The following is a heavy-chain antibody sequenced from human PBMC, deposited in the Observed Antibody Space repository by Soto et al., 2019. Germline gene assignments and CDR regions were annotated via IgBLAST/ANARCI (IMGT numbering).Heavy chain of an antibody. CDR2: ISGIRHIT. V-gene: IGHV3-23*01. Sequence: GGSLRLSCAASGFTFRLYDMSWLRQAPGKGLEWVSSISGIRHITYYADSVKGRFTISRDNAKNTLYLQMNSLRAEDTAVYYCAKRIMSTIGHFDSWGQGTLVTVYS. D-gene: IGHD5-12*01. J-gene: IGHJ4*02. CDR3: AKRIMSTIGHFDS. CDR1: GFTFRLYD.